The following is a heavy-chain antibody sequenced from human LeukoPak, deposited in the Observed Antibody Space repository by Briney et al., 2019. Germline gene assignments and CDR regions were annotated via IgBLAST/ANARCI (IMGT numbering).Heavy chain of an antibody. CDR3: ARGGRFEPYYYYYYMDV. CDR1: GYTFTSYY. J-gene: IGHJ6*03. V-gene: IGHV1-46*01. Sequence: ASVKVSCKASGYTFTSYYMHWVRQAPGQGLEWMGIINPSGGSTSYAQKFQGRVTMTRDTSTSTVYMELSSLRSEDTAVYYCARGGRFEPYYYYYYMDVWGKGTTVTVSS. D-gene: IGHD3-10*01. CDR2: INPSGGST.